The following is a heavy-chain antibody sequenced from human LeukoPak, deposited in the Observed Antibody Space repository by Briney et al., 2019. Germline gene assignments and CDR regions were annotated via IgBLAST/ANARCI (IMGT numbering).Heavy chain of an antibody. D-gene: IGHD2-2*01. J-gene: IGHJ4*02. CDR3: ARVERGYQGTDY. V-gene: IGHV1-46*01. Sequence: GSSVKVSCKASGYIFTSNYMHWVRQAPGQGLEWMGIINPNGGSTTSAQRFQGRVTMTRDTSTSTIYMELSSLRSDDTAVYYCARVERGYQGTDYWGQGTLVTVSS. CDR2: INPNGGST. CDR1: GYIFTSNY.